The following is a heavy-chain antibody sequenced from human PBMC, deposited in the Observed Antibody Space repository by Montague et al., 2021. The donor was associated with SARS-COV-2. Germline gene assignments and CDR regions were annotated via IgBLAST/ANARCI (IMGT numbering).Heavy chain of an antibody. Sequence: TRSLTCTVSGGSISSGGYYWSWIRQHPGKGLEWIGYIYYSGSTYYNPSLKSRVTISVDTSKNQFSLKLSSVTAADTAVYHCARVLGGYCSGGSCYRGWYFDLWGRGTLVTVSS. V-gene: IGHV4-31*03. CDR3: ARVLGGYCSGGSCYRGWYFDL. CDR1: GGSISSGGYY. CDR2: IYYSGST. J-gene: IGHJ2*01. D-gene: IGHD2-15*01.